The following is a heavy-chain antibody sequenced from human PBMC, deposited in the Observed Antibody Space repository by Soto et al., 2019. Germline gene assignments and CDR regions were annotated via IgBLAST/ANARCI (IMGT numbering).Heavy chain of an antibody. CDR2: FYYSGSN. CDR3: AIKRALVVTQACFDV. CDR1: GDSISSSSYY. Sequence: PSETLSLTCTVTGDSISSSSYYWGLLRQPPGKGLEWIGSFYYSGSNYNNPSLRRLVSLSIDTTKDHFSLQLKFATAAATAYYFSAIKRALVVTQACFDVWGPGSLVTVS. V-gene: IGHV4-39*02. D-gene: IGHD2-21*02. J-gene: IGHJ4*02.